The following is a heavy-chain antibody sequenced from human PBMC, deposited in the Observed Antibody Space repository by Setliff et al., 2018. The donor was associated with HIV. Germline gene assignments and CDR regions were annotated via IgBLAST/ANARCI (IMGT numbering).Heavy chain of an antibody. Sequence: PSETLSLTCTVSGDSIRGYYWSWIRQPPGKGLEWIGYVFYNGDTAYNPSLKSRLTISVDTSKSQFSLRLTSVTAADTAVYYCARQMTIPGVAVTPVDYWGQGALVTVSS. CDR3: ARQMTIPGVAVTPVDY. CDR2: VFYNGDT. V-gene: IGHV4-59*08. CDR1: GDSIRGYY. D-gene: IGHD3-3*01. J-gene: IGHJ4*02.